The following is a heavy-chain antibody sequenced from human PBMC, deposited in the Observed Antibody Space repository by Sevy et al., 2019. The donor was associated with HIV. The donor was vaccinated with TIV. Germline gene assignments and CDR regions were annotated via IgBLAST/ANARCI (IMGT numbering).Heavy chain of an antibody. D-gene: IGHD6-19*01. V-gene: IGHV3-20*04. J-gene: IGHJ4*02. CDR2: INWNGGST. CDR3: VSLFLSYRSGWSYFDY. Sequence: GGSLRLSCAASGFTFDDYGMSWVRQAPGKGLEWVSGINWNGGSTGYADSVKGRFTISRDNSKNTVDLQMNSVRAEDTAVYYCVSLFLSYRSGWSYFDYWGQGTLVTVSS. CDR1: GFTFDDYG.